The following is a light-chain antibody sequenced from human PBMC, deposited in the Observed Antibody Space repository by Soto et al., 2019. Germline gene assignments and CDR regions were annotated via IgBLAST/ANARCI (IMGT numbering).Light chain of an antibody. CDR3: NSYTYTRTYV. Sequence: QSAMTQPASVSGSPGQSITISCTVTISDVGYYNYVSWYQQHPDKAPKALIYEVSNRPSGVSSRFSGSKSGNTASLTISGLQAEDEADYYCNSYTYTRTYVFGPGTKV. V-gene: IGLV2-14*01. CDR1: ISDVGYYNY. CDR2: EVS. J-gene: IGLJ1*01.